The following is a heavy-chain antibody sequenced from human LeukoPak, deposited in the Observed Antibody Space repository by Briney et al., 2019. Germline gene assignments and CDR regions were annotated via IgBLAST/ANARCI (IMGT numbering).Heavy chain of an antibody. D-gene: IGHD3-9*01. J-gene: IGHJ4*02. V-gene: IGHV3-30*18. CDR2: ISYDGSNK. Sequence: PGRSLRLSCAASGFTFSSYGMHWVHQAPGKGLEWVAVISYDGSNKYYADSVKGRFTISRDNSKNTLYLQMNSLRAEDTAVYYCAKGILRYFDWLLQPLDYWGQGTLVTVSS. CDR3: AKGILRYFDWLLQPLDY. CDR1: GFTFSSYG.